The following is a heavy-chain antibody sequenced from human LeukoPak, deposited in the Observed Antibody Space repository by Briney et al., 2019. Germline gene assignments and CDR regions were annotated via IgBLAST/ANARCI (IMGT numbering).Heavy chain of an antibody. D-gene: IGHD4-23*01. J-gene: IGHJ4*02. CDR2: ISYDGSNK. CDR3: AKDGKGPFDY. V-gene: IGHV3-30*18. CDR1: GSTFSSYG. Sequence: GGSLRLSCAASGSTFSSYGMHWVRQAPGKGLEWVAVISYDGSNKYYADSVKGRFTISRDNSENTLYLQMNSLRAEDTAVYYCAKDGKGPFDYWGQGTLVTVSS.